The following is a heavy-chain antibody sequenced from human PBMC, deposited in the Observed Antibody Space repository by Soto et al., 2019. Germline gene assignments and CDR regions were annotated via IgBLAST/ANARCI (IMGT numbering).Heavy chain of an antibody. CDR1: GGTFSSYA. Sequence: SVKVSCKASGGTFSSYAISWVRQAPGQGLEWMGGIIPIFGTANYAQKFQGRVTITADESTSTAYMELSSLRSEDTAVYYCARTPDYYDSSGYQYYFDYWGQGTLVTVSS. V-gene: IGHV1-69*13. D-gene: IGHD3-22*01. CDR2: IIPIFGTA. CDR3: ARTPDYYDSSGYQYYFDY. J-gene: IGHJ4*02.